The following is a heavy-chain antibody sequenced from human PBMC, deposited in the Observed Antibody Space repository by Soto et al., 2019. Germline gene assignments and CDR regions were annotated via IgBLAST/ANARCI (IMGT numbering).Heavy chain of an antibody. CDR1: GFTVSRNY. D-gene: IGHD1-26*01. V-gene: IGHV3-53*01. CDR2: ISDGDRK. J-gene: IGHJ4*02. CDR3: ARGALYSGRHSRDPLDY. Sequence: GGSLRLSCAASGFTVSRNYMSWVRQAPGKGLEWVSLISDGDRKYYADSVKARFIISRDISKNTLYLQMNSLTAEDTAVYYCARGALYSGRHSRDPLDYWGQGPLVTVSS.